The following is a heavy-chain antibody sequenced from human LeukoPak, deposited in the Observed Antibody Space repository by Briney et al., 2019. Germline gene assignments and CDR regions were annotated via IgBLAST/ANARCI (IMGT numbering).Heavy chain of an antibody. CDR2: IYYSGRT. Sequence: PSETLSLTCTVSGGSISSYYWSWIRQPPGKGLEWIGYIYYSGRTNYNPSLKSRVTISVDTSKKQFSLKLSSVTAADTAVYYCARGRVADGYNFDYWGQGTLVTVSS. D-gene: IGHD5-24*01. J-gene: IGHJ4*02. CDR3: ARGRVADGYNFDY. V-gene: IGHV4-59*01. CDR1: GGSISSYY.